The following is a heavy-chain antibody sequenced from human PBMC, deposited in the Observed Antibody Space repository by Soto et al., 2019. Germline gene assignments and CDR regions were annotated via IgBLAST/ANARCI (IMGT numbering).Heavy chain of an antibody. V-gene: IGHV3-11*05. D-gene: IGHD2-15*01. CDR3: ARDRDCSGGSCQYYGMDV. J-gene: IGHJ6*02. CDR2: ISSSSSYT. Sequence: PGGSLRLSCAASGFTFSDYYMSWIRQAPGKGLEWVSYISSSSSYTNYADSVKGRFTISRDNAKNSLYLQMNSLRAEDTAVYCCARDRDCSGGSCQYYGMDVWGQGTTVTVSS. CDR1: GFTFSDYY.